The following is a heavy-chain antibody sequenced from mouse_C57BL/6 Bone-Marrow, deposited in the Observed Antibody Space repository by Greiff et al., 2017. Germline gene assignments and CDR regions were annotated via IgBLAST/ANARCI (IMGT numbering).Heavy chain of an antibody. CDR2: IYPSDSET. J-gene: IGHJ4*01. CDR3: ARGFIPYAMDY. V-gene: IGHV1-61*01. D-gene: IGHD1-1*01. CDR1: GYTFTSYW. Sequence: QVQLQQPGAELVRPGSSVKLSCKASGYTFTSYWMDWVKQRPGQGLEWIGNIYPSDSETHYNQKFKDKATLTVDKSSSTAYMQLSSLTSEDSAVYYFARGFIPYAMDYWGQGTSVTVSS.